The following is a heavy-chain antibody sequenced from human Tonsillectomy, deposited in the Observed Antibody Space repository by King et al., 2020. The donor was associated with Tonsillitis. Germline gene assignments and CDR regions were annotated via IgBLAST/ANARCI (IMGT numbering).Heavy chain of an antibody. CDR1: GFTFSSYS. Sequence: VQLVESGGGLVKPGGSLRLSCAASGFTFSSYSMNWVRQAPGKGPEWVSSISSSSSYIYYADSVKGRFTISRDNAKNSLYLQMNSLRAEDTAVYYCARDPETFTGYSSSWPYYFDYWGQGTLVTVSS. CDR2: ISSSSSYI. D-gene: IGHD6-13*01. V-gene: IGHV3-21*01. CDR3: ARDPETFTGYSSSWPYYFDY. J-gene: IGHJ4*02.